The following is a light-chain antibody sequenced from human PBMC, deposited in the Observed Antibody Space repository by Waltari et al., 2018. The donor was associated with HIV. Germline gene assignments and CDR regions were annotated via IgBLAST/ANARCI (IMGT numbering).Light chain of an antibody. V-gene: IGKV3-20*01. Sequence: EIVLTQSPGTLSLSPWERATLSCRTVQRISNSLLAWYQQKAGQAPRLLIYGVSSRATGSPERFSGSGSETDFTLTISRLEPEDSAVYYCQKYGTSPFTFGPGTKVDI. CDR3: QKYGTSPFT. CDR1: QRISNSL. J-gene: IGKJ3*01. CDR2: GVS.